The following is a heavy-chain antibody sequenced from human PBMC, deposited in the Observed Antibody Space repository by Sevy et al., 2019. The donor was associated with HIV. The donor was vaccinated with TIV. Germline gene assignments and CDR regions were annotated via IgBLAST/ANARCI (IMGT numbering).Heavy chain of an antibody. V-gene: IGHV3-23*01. J-gene: IGHJ4*02. Sequence: GGSLRLSCGVSGFTFSSYAMTWVRQPPGKGLEWVSIISGSGATTSYADSVKGRFTISRDNSKNALYLQMNSLRAEDTAGYYCATLRSGVLKPRYYFDYWGQGTLVTVSS. CDR2: ISGSGATT. CDR1: GFTFSSYA. D-gene: IGHD3-10*01. CDR3: ATLRSGVLKPRYYFDY.